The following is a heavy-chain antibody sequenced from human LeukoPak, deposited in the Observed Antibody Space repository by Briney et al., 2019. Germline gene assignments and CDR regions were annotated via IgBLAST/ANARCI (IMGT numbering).Heavy chain of an antibody. D-gene: IGHD3-22*01. CDR3: ARGDDSSGYSRSPPSEYFQH. CDR2: MNPNSGNT. Sequence: ASVKVSCKASGYTFTSYDINWVRQATGQGLEWMGCMNPNSGNTGYAQKFQGRVTMTRNTSISTAYMELSSLRSEDTAVYYCARGDDSSGYSRSPPSEYFQHWGQGTLVTVSS. J-gene: IGHJ1*01. CDR1: GYTFTSYD. V-gene: IGHV1-8*01.